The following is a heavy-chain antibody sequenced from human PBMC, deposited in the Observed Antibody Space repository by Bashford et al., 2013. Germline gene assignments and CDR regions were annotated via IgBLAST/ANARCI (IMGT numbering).Heavy chain of an antibody. D-gene: IGHD1-26*01. V-gene: IGHV4-39*01. CDR2: IYYSGTT. J-gene: IGHJ5*02. CDR3: ARRVGATPPSS. Sequence: RQAPGRGLEWIGTIYYSGTTYYNPSLKSRVTISVDTSKNQFSLKLTSVTAADTAVYYCARRVGATPPSSWGLGTLVTVSS.